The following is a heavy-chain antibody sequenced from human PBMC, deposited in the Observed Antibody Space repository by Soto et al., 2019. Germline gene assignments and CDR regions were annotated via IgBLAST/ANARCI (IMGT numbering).Heavy chain of an antibody. Sequence: SEPLPLTCTVSGGSISNVNCYWSRIRQPPGKGLEWIGYIYYSGSTNYNPSLKSRVTISVDTSKNQFSLKLSSVTAADTAVYYCAKALWGPAGHINWFDPWGQGTLVTVS. V-gene: IGHV4-61*01. CDR2: IYYSGST. J-gene: IGHJ5*02. CDR1: GGSISNVNCY. CDR3: AKALWGPAGHINWFDP. D-gene: IGHD2-2*01.